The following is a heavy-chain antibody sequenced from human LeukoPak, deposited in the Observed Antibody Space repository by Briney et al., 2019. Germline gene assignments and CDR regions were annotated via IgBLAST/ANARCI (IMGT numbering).Heavy chain of an antibody. Sequence: SETLPLTCDVSGGSISRTNWRSWVRQSPGQGLEWIGEISLSGHTNYNPSLQSRVTMSLDESKNQVSLDLASVTDADTAVYYCSRESGAFSPFGYWGQGTLVTVHS. J-gene: IGHJ4*02. CDR1: GGSISRTNW. CDR3: SRESGAFSPFGY. D-gene: IGHD1-26*01. V-gene: IGHV4-4*02. CDR2: ISLSGHT.